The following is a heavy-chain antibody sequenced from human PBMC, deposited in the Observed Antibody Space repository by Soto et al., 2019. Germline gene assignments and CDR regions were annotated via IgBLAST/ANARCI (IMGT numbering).Heavy chain of an antibody. CDR2: IWYDGSNK. Sequence: GGSLRLSCAASGFTFSSYGMHWVRQAPGKGLEWVAVIWYDGSNKYYADSVKGRFTISRDNSKNTLYLQMNSLRAEDTAVYYCARDTCSSTSCRFYYYYYMDVWGKGTTVTVSS. V-gene: IGHV3-33*01. CDR3: ARDTCSSTSCRFYYYYYMDV. D-gene: IGHD2-2*01. CDR1: GFTFSSYG. J-gene: IGHJ6*03.